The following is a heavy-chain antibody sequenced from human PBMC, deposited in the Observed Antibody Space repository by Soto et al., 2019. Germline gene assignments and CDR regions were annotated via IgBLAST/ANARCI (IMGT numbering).Heavy chain of an antibody. CDR3: ARGQGDEQGYYYYGMDV. D-gene: IGHD2-21*01. V-gene: IGHV4-4*07. CDR1: GGSISSYY. Sequence: SETLSLTCTVSGGSISSYYWSWIRQPAGKGLEWIGRIYTSGSTNYNPSLKSRVTMSVDTSKNQFSLKLSSVTAADTAVYYCARGQGDEQGYYYYGMDVWGQGTTVTVSS. J-gene: IGHJ6*02. CDR2: IYTSGST.